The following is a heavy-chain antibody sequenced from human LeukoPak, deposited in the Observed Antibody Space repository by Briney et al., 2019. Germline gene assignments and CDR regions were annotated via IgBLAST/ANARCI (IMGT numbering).Heavy chain of an antibody. CDR1: GFTFSSYS. V-gene: IGHV3-48*01. D-gene: IGHD6-19*01. Sequence: PGGSLRLSCAASGFTFSSYSMNWVRQAPGKGLEWVSYISSSSSTIYYADSVKGRFTISRDNAKNSLYLQMNSLRAEDTALYYCARAGDSSGWSEIDYWGQGTLVTVSS. CDR2: ISSSSSTI. J-gene: IGHJ4*02. CDR3: ARAGDSSGWSEIDY.